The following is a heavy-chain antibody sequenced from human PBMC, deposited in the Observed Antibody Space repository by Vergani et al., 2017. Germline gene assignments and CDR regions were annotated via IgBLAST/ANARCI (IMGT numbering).Heavy chain of an antibody. CDR1: GFRFSNYA. D-gene: IGHD4-17*01. CDR3: AKGKGMTTAYNWFDP. Sequence: EVQLVESGGGLVQPGGSLRLSCAASGFRFSNYAMSWVRQAPGKGLEWVSAISTSGGSTYYADSVRGRFTISRDNAKNTLYLQMKSLRVEDTAIYYCAKGKGMTTAYNWFDPWGQGTLVTVSS. J-gene: IGHJ5*02. V-gene: IGHV3-23*04. CDR2: ISTSGGST.